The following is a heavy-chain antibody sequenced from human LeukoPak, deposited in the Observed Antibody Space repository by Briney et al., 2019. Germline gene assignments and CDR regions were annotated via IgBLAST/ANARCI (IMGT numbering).Heavy chain of an antibody. Sequence: PGGSLRLSCAASGFIFSSYGMHWVRQAPGKGLEWVAFIRYDGSNKYYADSVKGRFTISRDNSKNTLYLQMNSLRAEDTAVYYCARYSGYDRNDAFDIWGQGTMVTVSS. CDR1: GFIFSSYG. J-gene: IGHJ3*02. V-gene: IGHV3-30*02. CDR2: IRYDGSNK. CDR3: ARYSGYDRNDAFDI. D-gene: IGHD5-12*01.